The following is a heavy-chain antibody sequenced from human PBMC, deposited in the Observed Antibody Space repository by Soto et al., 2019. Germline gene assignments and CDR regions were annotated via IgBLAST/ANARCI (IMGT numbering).Heavy chain of an antibody. Sequence: PSETLSLTCAVYGVSFSGYCWSWIRQPPGKGLEWIGEINHSGSTNYNPSLKSRVTISVDTSKNQFSLKLSSVTAADTAVYYCARGSYYYDSSGYYLLYYFDYWGQGTLVTVSS. V-gene: IGHV4-34*01. CDR1: GVSFSGYC. J-gene: IGHJ4*02. CDR3: ARGSYYYDSSGYYLLYYFDY. D-gene: IGHD3-22*01. CDR2: INHSGST.